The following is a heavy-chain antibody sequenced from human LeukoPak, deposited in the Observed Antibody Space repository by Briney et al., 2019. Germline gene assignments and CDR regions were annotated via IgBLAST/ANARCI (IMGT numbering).Heavy chain of an antibody. CDR3: ARDSRLYYDSLTLSAFDI. D-gene: IGHD3-9*01. CDR2: ISAYNGNT. CDR1: RYTFTSYG. Sequence: ASVKVSCKASRYTFTSYGISWVRQAPGQGLEWMGWISAYNGNTNYAQKLQGRVTMTTDTSTSTAYMELRSLRSDDTAVYYCARDSRLYYDSLTLSAFDIWGQGTMVTVSS. V-gene: IGHV1-18*04. J-gene: IGHJ3*02.